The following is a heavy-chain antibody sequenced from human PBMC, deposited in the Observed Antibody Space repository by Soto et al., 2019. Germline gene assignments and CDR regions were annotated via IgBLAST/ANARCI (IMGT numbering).Heavy chain of an antibody. Sequence: ASVKVSCKASGYTFTSYGISWVRQAPGQGLEWMGWISAYNGNTNYAQKLQGRVTMTTDTSTSTAYMELRSLRSDDTAVYYCARYHRATVTIPHSDYSGQGPLGSVS. J-gene: IGHJ4*02. CDR2: ISAYNGNT. CDR1: GYTFTSYG. CDR3: ARYHRATVTIPHSDY. V-gene: IGHV1-18*01. D-gene: IGHD4-17*01.